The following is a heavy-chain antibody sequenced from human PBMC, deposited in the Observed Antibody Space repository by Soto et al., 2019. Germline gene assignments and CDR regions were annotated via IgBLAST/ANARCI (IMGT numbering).Heavy chain of an antibody. J-gene: IGHJ4*02. CDR3: ARDGDYFFDY. V-gene: IGHV3-33*01. CDR2: IWYDGSNK. D-gene: IGHD4-17*01. Sequence: QVQLVESGGGVVQPGRSLRLSCAASGFTFSSYGMHWVRQAPGKGLEWVAVIWYDGSNKYSADSVKGRFTISRDNSKNTLYLQMNSLSAEDTAVYYCARDGDYFFDYWGQGTLVTVSS. CDR1: GFTFSSYG.